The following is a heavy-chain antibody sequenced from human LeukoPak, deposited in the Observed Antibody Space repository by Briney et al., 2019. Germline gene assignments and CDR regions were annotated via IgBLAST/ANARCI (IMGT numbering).Heavy chain of an antibody. J-gene: IGHJ4*02. CDR1: GFNFRDYG. CDR2: TSGNGRFT. V-gene: IGHV3-43*02. CDR3: AKEQRPDSFSDFDY. Sequence: GGSLRLSCAASGFNFRDYGIHWVRQAPGKGLEWLSVTSGNGRFTDYADSVKGRFTISRDNSKNSLFLQIHSARTEDTAFYYCAKEQRPDSFSDFDYWGQGTLVTVSS. D-gene: IGHD2/OR15-2a*01.